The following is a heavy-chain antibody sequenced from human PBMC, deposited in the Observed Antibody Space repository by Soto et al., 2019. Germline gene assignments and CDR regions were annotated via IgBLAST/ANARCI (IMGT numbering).Heavy chain of an antibody. CDR3: ARAAGYGSGSYHHFDY. D-gene: IGHD3-10*01. CDR1: GFTFDDYG. CDR2: INWNGGST. Sequence: PGGSLRLSCAASGFTFDDYGMSWVRQAPGKGLEWVSGINWNGGSTGYADSVKGRFTISRDNAKNSLYLQMNSLRAEDTALYYCARAAGYGSGSYHHFDYWGQGTLVTVSS. V-gene: IGHV3-20*04. J-gene: IGHJ4*02.